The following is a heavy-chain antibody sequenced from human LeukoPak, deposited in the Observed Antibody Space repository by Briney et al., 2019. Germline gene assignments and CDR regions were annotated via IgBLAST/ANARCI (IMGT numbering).Heavy chain of an antibody. V-gene: IGHV3-23*01. Sequence: GGSLTLSCAASGFTFSSNAMSWVRQAPGEGLEWVSGVSGSGVGIYYADSVKGRFTISRDNSKNTLYLEMNSLRVEDTAVYYCAKDGFCRSTSCLKPLYYFDYWGQGTLVTVSS. CDR2: VSGSGVGI. J-gene: IGHJ4*02. CDR3: AKDGFCRSTSCLKPLYYFDY. D-gene: IGHD2-2*01. CDR1: GFTFSSNA.